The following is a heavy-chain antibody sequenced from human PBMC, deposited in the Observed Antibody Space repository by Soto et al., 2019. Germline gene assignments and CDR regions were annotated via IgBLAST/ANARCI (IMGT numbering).Heavy chain of an antibody. D-gene: IGHD5-12*01. CDR2: IYYSGST. CDR1: GGSISSGGYY. V-gene: IGHV4-31*03. Sequence: SETLSLTCTVSGGSISSGGYYWSWIRQHPGKGLEWIGYIYYSGSTYYNPSLKSRVTISVDTSKNQFSLKLSSVTAADTAVYYCARALTATIDDYYYMDVWGKGTTVTVSS. J-gene: IGHJ6*03. CDR3: ARALTATIDDYYYMDV.